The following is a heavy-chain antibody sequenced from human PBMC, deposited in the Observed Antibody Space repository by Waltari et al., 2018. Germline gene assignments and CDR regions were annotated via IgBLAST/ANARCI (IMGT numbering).Heavy chain of an antibody. Sequence: EVQLVESGGELVQPGKSLRLCCAASGFNFGAYAMHSAAQPPGGGLGWVSGISRNGDTLGYAESVEGRFTISRDNGRNSLFLEMRSLTVEDTAVYFCGKDKADEYRPGWLVVKWGRGTRVTVSS. CDR3: GKDKADEYRPGWLVVK. CDR2: ISRNGDTL. CDR1: GFNFGAYA. V-gene: IGHV3-9*01. J-gene: IGHJ4*02. D-gene: IGHD6-19*01.